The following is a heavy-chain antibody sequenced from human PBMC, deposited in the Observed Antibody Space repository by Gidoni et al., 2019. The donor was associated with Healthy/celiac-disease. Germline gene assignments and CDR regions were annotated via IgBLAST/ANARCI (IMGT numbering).Heavy chain of an antibody. V-gene: IGHV1-3*01. D-gene: IGHD2-15*01. Sequence: QVQLVQSGAEVKKPGASVKVSCKASGYTFTSYALHWVPQAPGQRLEWMGWINAGNGNTKYSQKFQGRVTITRDTSASTAYMELSSLRSEDTAVYYCARAKGVVVAASGGDAFDIWGQGTMVTVSS. CDR1: GYTFTSYA. CDR3: ARAKGVVVAASGGDAFDI. J-gene: IGHJ3*02. CDR2: INAGNGNT.